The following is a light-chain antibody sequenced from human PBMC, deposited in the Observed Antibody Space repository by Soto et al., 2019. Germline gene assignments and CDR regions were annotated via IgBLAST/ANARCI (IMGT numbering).Light chain of an antibody. Sequence: QSVLTQPPSASGTPGQRVTISCSGSSSNIGSNYVYWYQQLPGTAPKLLIYRNNQRPSGVPDRFSGSKSGTSASLAISGLRSEDEADYYCAAWDDSLSGSFVFGPGTKVIVL. V-gene: IGLV1-47*01. J-gene: IGLJ1*01. CDR1: SSNIGSNY. CDR2: RNN. CDR3: AAWDDSLSGSFV.